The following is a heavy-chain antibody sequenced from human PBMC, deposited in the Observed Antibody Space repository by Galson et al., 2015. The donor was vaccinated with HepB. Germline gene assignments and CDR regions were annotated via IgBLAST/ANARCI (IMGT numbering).Heavy chain of an antibody. D-gene: IGHD6-19*01. CDR3: AKSFGSGWYPAFDY. CDR2: IYPGDSDT. J-gene: IGHJ4*02. CDR1: GYTFTNYW. Sequence: QSGAEVKKSGESLKISCRGSGYTFTNYWIAWVLQMPGRGLEWLGIIYPGDSDTRYSPSFRGQVTISADKSIRTAFLYWSSLKASDTAIYYCAKSFGSGWYPAFDYWDQGTQVSVSS. V-gene: IGHV5-51*01.